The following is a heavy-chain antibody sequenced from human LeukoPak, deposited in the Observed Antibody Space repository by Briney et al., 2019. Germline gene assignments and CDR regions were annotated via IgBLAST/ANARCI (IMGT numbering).Heavy chain of an antibody. V-gene: IGHV3-23*01. Sequence: PGGSLRLSCAASGFTFSSYAMSWVRQAPGKGLEWVSAISGSGGSTYYADSVKGRFTISRDNSKNTLYLQMNSLRAEDTAVYYCAKDRQYQPLRDLPGYYGMDVWGQGTTVTVSS. CDR1: GFTFSSYA. CDR2: ISGSGGST. J-gene: IGHJ6*02. D-gene: IGHD2-2*01. CDR3: AKDRQYQPLRDLPGYYGMDV.